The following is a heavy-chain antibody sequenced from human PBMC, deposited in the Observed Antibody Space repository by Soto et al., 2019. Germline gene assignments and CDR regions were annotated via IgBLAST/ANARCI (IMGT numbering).Heavy chain of an antibody. Sequence: PGGSLRFSCAASVFTFSSYGMHSVRQVTGKGLEWVSGIWCDGSNKHYAASVNGRFTISRDNSKNMPFLQMNSLRHEHTAIYYCAKKVNSGPGSQYFDYWGKGTTLTASS. V-gene: IGHV3-33*06. CDR2: IWCDGSNK. CDR1: VFTFSSYG. J-gene: IGHJ4*02. CDR3: AKKVNSGPGSQYFDY. D-gene: IGHD3-10*01.